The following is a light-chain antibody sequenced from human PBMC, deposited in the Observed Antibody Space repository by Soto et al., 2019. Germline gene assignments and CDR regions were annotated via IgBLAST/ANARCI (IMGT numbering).Light chain of an antibody. CDR3: QQFYDLPIT. CDR2: DAS. J-gene: IGKJ5*01. V-gene: IGKV1-33*01. CDR1: QDFSDV. Sequence: DIQMSQSPSARYASVEDTGTITCLASQDFSDVLNWYQQQPGKAPKVLIYDASKLQTGVPSRFSGRGSGKDFTFTISSLQPDDSGTYYCQQFYDLPITFGQGTRLEI.